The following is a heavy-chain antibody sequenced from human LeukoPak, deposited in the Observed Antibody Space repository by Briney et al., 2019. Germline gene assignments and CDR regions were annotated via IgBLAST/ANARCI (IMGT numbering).Heavy chain of an antibody. CDR3: ARGSYYYDFWSGYHFDY. D-gene: IGHD3-3*01. CDR2: IYYSGST. V-gene: IGHV4-59*01. CDR1: GGSISSYY. J-gene: IGHJ4*02. Sequence: PSETLSLTCTVSGGSISSYYWSWIRQPPGKGLEWIGYIYYSGSTNYNPSLKSRVTISVDTSKNQFSLKLRSVTAADTAVYYCARGSYYYDFWSGYHFDYWGQGTLVTVSS.